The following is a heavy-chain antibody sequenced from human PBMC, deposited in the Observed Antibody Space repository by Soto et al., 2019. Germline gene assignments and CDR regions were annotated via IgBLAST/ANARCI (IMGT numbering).Heavy chain of an antibody. CDR1: GGSISSYY. J-gene: IGHJ4*02. Sequence: SETLSLTCTVSGGSISSYYWSWIRQPPGKCLEWIGYIYYSGSTYYNPSLKSRVTISVDTSKNQFSLKLSSVTAADTAVYFCARLGSSGWYWFDYWGQGTLVTVSS. D-gene: IGHD6-19*01. V-gene: IGHV4-59*08. CDR3: ARLGSSGWYWFDY. CDR2: IYYSGST.